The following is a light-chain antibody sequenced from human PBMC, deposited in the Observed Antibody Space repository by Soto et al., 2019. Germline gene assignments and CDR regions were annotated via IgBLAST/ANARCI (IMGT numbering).Light chain of an antibody. CDR2: GAF. CDR1: QSVSRSY. J-gene: IGKJ1*01. Sequence: EIVITQSPVTLSVSPGERATLSCRASQSVSRSYLAWYQQKPGQAPRLLIYGAFSRATGIPDRFSGSGSGTECTRTISRLEPEDFAVDYCQQYGSSPETFGQGTKVDIK. V-gene: IGKV3-20*01. CDR3: QQYGSSPET.